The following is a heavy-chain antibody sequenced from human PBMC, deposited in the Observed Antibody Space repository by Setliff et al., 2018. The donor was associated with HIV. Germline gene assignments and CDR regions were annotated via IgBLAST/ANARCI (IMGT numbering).Heavy chain of an antibody. J-gene: IGHJ3*02. V-gene: IGHV1-3*01. D-gene: IGHD3-10*01. CDR3: ARGRGASGAFDI. Sequence: ASVKVSCKASGYTFTDYAMHWVRQAPGQRLEWMGWINAGNGNTKYSQKFQGRVTITRDTSASTAYMELSSLRSEDTAVYYCARGRGASGAFDIWGQGTMVTVSS. CDR2: INAGNGNT. CDR1: GYTFTDYA.